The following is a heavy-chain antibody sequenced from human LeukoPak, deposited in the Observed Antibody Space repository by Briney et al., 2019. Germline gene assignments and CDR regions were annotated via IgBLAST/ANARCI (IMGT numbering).Heavy chain of an antibody. CDR2: ILPDGSKK. J-gene: IGHJ4*02. CDR1: EFDFSFYW. Sequence: GGSLRLSCAASEFDFSFYWMTWVRQAPGKGLEWVANILPDGSKKYYLDSVKGRFTVSRDNPTNSLYLQMNGLRAEDTAVYYCAKYTYFSASGTYYYYFDYWGQGTLVTVSS. CDR3: AKYTYFSASGTYYYYFDY. D-gene: IGHD3-10*01. V-gene: IGHV3-7*01.